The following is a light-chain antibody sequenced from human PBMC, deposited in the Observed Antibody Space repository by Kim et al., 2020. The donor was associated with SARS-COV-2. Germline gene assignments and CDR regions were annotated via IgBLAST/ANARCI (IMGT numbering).Light chain of an antibody. CDR1: NIGSKN. J-gene: IGLJ2*01. Sequence: SVALGQPARITGGGNNIGSKNVHWYQQKPGQAPVLVIYRDSNRPSGIPERFSGSNSGNTATLTISRAQAGDEADYYCQVWDSSTVVFGGGTQLTVL. CDR3: QVWDSSTVV. V-gene: IGLV3-9*01. CDR2: RDS.